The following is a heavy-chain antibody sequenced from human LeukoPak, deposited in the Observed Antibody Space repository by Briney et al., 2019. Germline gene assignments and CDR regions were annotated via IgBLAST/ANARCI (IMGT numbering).Heavy chain of an antibody. Sequence: GGSRLSCADSGFSFSDFWMSWVRQAPGRGLEWVANIKQDGSERYYMDSVRGRFTISRDNTKKSLYLEMNSLRAEDTAVYYCARDRRPSSYLGLHLWGQGTTVTVSS. CDR3: ARDRRPSSYLGLHL. CDR2: IKQDGSER. J-gene: IGHJ6*02. CDR1: GFSFSDFW. V-gene: IGHV3-7*01. D-gene: IGHD6-6*01.